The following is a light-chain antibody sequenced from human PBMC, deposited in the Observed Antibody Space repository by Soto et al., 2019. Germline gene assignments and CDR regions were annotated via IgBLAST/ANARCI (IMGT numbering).Light chain of an antibody. CDR2: DVS. J-gene: IGLJ1*01. CDR1: SSDIGRYNY. V-gene: IGLV2-14*01. CDR3: SSYISSSTYV. Sequence: QSVLTQPASVSGSPGQSITISCTGTSSDIGRYNYVSWYQQYPGKAPKFMIYDVSNRPSGVSNRFSGSKSGNTASLTISGLQAEDEADYYCSSYISSSTYVLGTGTKVTVL.